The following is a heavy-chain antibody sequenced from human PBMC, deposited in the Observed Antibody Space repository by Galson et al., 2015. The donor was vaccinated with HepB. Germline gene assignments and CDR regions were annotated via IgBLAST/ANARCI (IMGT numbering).Heavy chain of an antibody. Sequence: SLRLSCAASGFSFSAYGMHWVRQTPGKGLEWVAVMSNSGTFIRYADSMEGRFTISRDNSKNILYLRMNSLRAEDTAIYYCARDDEVADPFSHGFDLWGQGTTVAVSS. V-gene: IGHV3-33*01. CDR1: GFSFSAYG. CDR2: MSNSGTFI. D-gene: IGHD2/OR15-2a*01. CDR3: ARDDEVADPFSHGFDL. J-gene: IGHJ3*01.